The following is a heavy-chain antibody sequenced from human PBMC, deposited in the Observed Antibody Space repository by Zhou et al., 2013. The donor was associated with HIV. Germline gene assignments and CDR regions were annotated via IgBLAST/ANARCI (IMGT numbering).Heavy chain of an antibody. V-gene: IGHV1-8*01. CDR2: MNPTSGNT. Sequence: QVQLVQSGAEVKKPGASVKVSCKASGYTFTSYDIYWVRQATGQGLEWMGWMNPTSGNTGYAQKFQGRVTMTRNTSISTVYMELDNLTSEDTAIFYCARAGGIYASGRYVGYWGQGTLVTVSS. CDR3: ARAGGIYASGRYVGY. CDR1: GYTFTSYD. J-gene: IGHJ4*02. D-gene: IGHD5-12*01.